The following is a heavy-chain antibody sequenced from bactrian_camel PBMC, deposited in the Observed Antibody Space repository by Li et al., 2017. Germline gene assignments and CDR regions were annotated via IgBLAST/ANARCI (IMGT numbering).Heavy chain of an antibody. CDR3: AADLNVGLCRLSSSPQYRF. CDR1: GFTYSTSC. D-gene: IGHD3*01. J-gene: IGHJ4*01. Sequence: HVQQVESGGGSVQAGGSLRLSCVASGFTYSTSCMGWFRQSPGKEREGVASIDSVFVPEYAGSVMGRFTISQDEAKSTLYLQMDNLKPEDTAIYYCAADLNVGLCRLSSSPQYRFRGRGTQVTVS. CDR2: IDSVFVP. V-gene: IGHV3S53*01.